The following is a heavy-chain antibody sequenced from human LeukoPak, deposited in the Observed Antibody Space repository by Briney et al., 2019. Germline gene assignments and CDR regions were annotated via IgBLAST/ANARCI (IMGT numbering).Heavy chain of an antibody. V-gene: IGHV3-30-3*01. Sequence: GGSLRLSCAASGFTFSSYAMHWVRQAPGKGLEWAAVISYDGSNKYYADSVKGRLTISRDNPKNTLYLQMNSLRAEDTAVYYCARNDILTGYPDAFDIWGQGTMVTVSS. CDR1: GFTFSSYA. D-gene: IGHD3-9*01. CDR2: ISYDGSNK. J-gene: IGHJ3*02. CDR3: ARNDILTGYPDAFDI.